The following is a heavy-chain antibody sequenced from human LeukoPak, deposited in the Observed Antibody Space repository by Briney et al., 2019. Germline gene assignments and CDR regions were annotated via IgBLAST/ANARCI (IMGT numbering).Heavy chain of an antibody. CDR3: AKDLEYYNLTGWFDP. V-gene: IGHV3-23*01. Sequence: GGSLRLSCAASGFTFSSYAMSWVRQAPGKGLEWVSAISGSGGSTYYADSVKGRFTISRDNSKTTLYLQMNSPRAQDPAVYFCAKDLEYYNLTGWFDPWGQGTLVTVSS. CDR1: GFTFSSYA. D-gene: IGHD3-10*01. CDR2: ISGSGGST. J-gene: IGHJ5*02.